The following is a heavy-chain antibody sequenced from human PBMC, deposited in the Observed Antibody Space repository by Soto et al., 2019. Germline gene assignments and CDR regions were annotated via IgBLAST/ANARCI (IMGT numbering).Heavy chain of an antibody. CDR2: ISGSGGGT. CDR1: GLTLSSYA. D-gene: IGHD2-2*03. CDR3: AKVEIGSFDF. J-gene: IGHJ4*02. V-gene: IGHV3-23*01. Sequence: RGSLRLSCAAYGLTLSSYAINWVRQAPGKGLEWVSVISGSGGGTYYADSVKGRFTISRDSSKNTVYLQMNSLRAEDTAVYYWAKVEIGSFDFRCQGLLGT.